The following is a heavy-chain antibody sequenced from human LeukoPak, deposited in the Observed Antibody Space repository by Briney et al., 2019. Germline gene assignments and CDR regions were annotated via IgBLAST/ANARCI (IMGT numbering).Heavy chain of an antibody. V-gene: IGHV4-39*01. Sequence: PGGSLRLSCAASGFTFSSYWMHWIRQPPGKGLEWIGSIYYSGSTYYNPSLKSRVTISVDTSKNQFSLKLSSVTAADTAVYYCARPYSSGWYKGPFDYWGQGTLVTVSS. CDR1: GFTFSSYW. CDR2: IYYSGST. J-gene: IGHJ4*02. D-gene: IGHD6-19*01. CDR3: ARPYSSGWYKGPFDY.